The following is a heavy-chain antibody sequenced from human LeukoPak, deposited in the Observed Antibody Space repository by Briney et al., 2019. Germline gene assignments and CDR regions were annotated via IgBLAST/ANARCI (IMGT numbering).Heavy chain of an antibody. D-gene: IGHD5-18*01. CDR1: GGSISSGGYY. Sequence: SETLSLTCTVSGGSISSGGYYWSWIRQHPGKGLEWIGYIYYSGGTYYNPSLKSRVTISVDTSKSQFSLKLSSVTAADTAVYYCAVGGYSYGYPDIWGQGTMVTVSS. CDR3: AVGGYSYGYPDI. CDR2: IYYSGGT. V-gene: IGHV4-31*03. J-gene: IGHJ3*02.